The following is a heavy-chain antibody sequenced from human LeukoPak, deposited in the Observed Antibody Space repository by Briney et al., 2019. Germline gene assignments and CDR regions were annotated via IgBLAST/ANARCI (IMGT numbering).Heavy chain of an antibody. CDR2: ISSSGDST. CDR3: AKERFSTSCYWNDY. V-gene: IGHV3-23*01. CDR1: GFTFSNYA. Sequence: GGSLRLSCATSGFTFSNYAMSWVRQAPGKGLEWVSGISSSGDSTYYADSVKGRFAISRDNFKNTLYLQVNSLRVEDTAIYYCAKERFSTSCYWNDYWGHGTLVTVSS. D-gene: IGHD2-2*01. J-gene: IGHJ4*01.